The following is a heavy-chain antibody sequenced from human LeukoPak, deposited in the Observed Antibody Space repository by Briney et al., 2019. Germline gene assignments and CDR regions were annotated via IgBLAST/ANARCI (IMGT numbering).Heavy chain of an antibody. J-gene: IGHJ4*02. CDR1: GGSISSSNW. CDR2: IYHSGST. D-gene: IGHD3-22*01. V-gene: IGHV4-4*02. Sequence: SETLSLTCAVSGGSISSSNWWSWVRQPPGKGLEWIGEIYHSGSTNYNPSLKSRVTISVDTSKNQFSLKPSSVTAADTAVYYCARDSYDSSGYSIFNFDYWGQGTLVTVSS. CDR3: ARDSYDSSGYSIFNFDY.